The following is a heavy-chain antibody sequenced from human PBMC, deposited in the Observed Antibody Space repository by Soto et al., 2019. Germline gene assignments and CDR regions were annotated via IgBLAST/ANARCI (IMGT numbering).Heavy chain of an antibody. CDR3: ARVLDGEYNWNYFGWFDP. V-gene: IGHV3-64*04. Sequence: GRSRRLYCSGCGFTFSEYSMHWVRQARGKGLQYVSTINSYGSTTAYSDSVKGRFTISRDNAKNSLYLQMNSLRAEDTAVYYCARVLDGEYNWNYFGWFDPWGQGTLVTLSS. CDR1: GFTFSEYS. J-gene: IGHJ5*02. D-gene: IGHD1-7*01. CDR2: INSYGSTT.